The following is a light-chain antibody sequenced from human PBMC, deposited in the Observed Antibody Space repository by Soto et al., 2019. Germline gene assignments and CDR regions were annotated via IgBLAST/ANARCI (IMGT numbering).Light chain of an antibody. J-gene: IGKJ1*01. CDR1: QSISSW. CDR2: DAS. CDR3: QQYNSYTWT. V-gene: IGKV1-5*01. Sequence: DIQMTQTPSSVSASVGDIVTITCLASQSISSWLAWYQQKPGKAPKLLIYDASSLESGVPSRFSGSGSGTEFTLTISSLQPDDFATYYCQQYNSYTWTFGQRTNV.